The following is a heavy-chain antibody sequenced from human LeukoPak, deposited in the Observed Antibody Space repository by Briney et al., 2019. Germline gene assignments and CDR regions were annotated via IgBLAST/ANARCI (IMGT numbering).Heavy chain of an antibody. CDR1: GYTFTSYY. D-gene: IGHD6-19*01. V-gene: IGHV1-46*01. CDR3: ARESTQWLVTYFDY. CDR2: INPSGGST. J-gene: IGHJ4*02. Sequence: GASVKVSCKASGYTFTSYYMHWVRQAPGQGLEWMGIINPSGGSTSYAQKFQGRVTMTRDTSISTAYMELSRLRSDDTAVYYCARESTQWLVTYFDYWGQGTLVTVSS.